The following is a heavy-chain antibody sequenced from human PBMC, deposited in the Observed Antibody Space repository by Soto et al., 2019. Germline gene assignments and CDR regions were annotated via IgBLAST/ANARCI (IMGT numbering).Heavy chain of an antibody. CDR2: VSYSGTT. V-gene: IGHV4-39*01. J-gene: IGHJ4*02. CDR3: ARLPRIHLYFDS. CDR1: GVSISSSSYF. D-gene: IGHD5-18*01. Sequence: QLQESGPGLVKPSETLSLTCTVSGVSISSSSYFWAWVRQPPGMGLQWVGTVSYSGTTYYNSSLNSRVSLSLDTSKNQFSLRLTSVTAPDTAVYFCARLPRIHLYFDSWGRGTPVIVS.